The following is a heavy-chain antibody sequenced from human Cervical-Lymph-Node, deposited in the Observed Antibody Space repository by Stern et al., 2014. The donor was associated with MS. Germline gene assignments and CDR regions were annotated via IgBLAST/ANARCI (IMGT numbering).Heavy chain of an antibody. CDR1: GGSISSGSYY. J-gene: IGHJ4*02. Sequence: QVQLVESGPGLVKPSQTLSLTCTVSGGSISSGSYYWSWIRQPAGKGLEWIGRIHPSGSTNYTPSRKSRVTISFDPSKSQFPLQLSSVTAADTAVYYCARDLIATAEYFDYWGQGILVTVSS. V-gene: IGHV4-61*02. D-gene: IGHD6-13*01. CDR3: ARDLIATAEYFDY. CDR2: IHPSGST.